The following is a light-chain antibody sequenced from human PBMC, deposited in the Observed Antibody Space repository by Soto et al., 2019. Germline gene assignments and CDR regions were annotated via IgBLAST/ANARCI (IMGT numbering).Light chain of an antibody. J-gene: IGLJ1*01. CDR1: SSDVGAYNY. CDR3: NSRASGTTYV. Sequence: ASVSGSPGQSITISCIGTSSDVGAYNYVSWYQQLPGKAPKLMIYEVSNRPSGISNRFSGSKSGNTASLTISGLQTEDEADYYCNSRASGTTYVFGTGTKVTVL. CDR2: EVS. V-gene: IGLV2-14*01.